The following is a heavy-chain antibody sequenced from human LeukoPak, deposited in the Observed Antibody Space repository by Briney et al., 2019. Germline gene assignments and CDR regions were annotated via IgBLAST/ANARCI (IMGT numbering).Heavy chain of an antibody. CDR3: APDLRGSAWSLDD. CDR2: ISGSGGGT. CDR1: GFTFSNYA. J-gene: IGHJ4*02. Sequence: GRSLRLSCTASGFTFSNYAMGWVRHAQGKGLEWVSLISGSGGGTYFADSVKGRFTISRDNSKNTLYLQMDGLRAKDTAIYYCAPDLRGSAWSLDDWGQGTLVTVSS. V-gene: IGHV3-23*01. D-gene: IGHD6-13*01.